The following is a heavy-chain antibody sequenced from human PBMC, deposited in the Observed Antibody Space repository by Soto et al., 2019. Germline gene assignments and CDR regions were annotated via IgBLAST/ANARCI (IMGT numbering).Heavy chain of an antibody. D-gene: IGHD3-9*01. CDR1: GFSFRSYW. Sequence: EVQLVESGGGLVQSGGSLGLSCVASGFSFRSYWMHWVRQAPGKGLVWLARISSDGTTTTYADSANGRFTLSRDNAANTLYLQMSSLRAEDTAVYYCAREYYGVLTGYYNDYWGQGTLVTVSS. CDR3: AREYYGVLTGYYNDY. J-gene: IGHJ4*02. CDR2: ISSDGTTT. V-gene: IGHV3-74*01.